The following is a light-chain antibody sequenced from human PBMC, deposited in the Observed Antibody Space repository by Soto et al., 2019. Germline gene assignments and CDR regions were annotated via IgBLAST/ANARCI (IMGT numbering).Light chain of an antibody. CDR2: GNN. V-gene: IGLV1-40*01. CDR3: QSYDSSLSGWV. J-gene: IGLJ3*02. Sequence: QSVQTQPPSVSGAPGQKVTISCTRSSSNIGAAYDVHWYQHLPGTAPKLLIYGNNNRPSGVPDRFSGSKSGTSASLAITGLQAEDEADYYCQSYDSSLSGWVFGGGTKVTVL. CDR1: SSNIGAAYD.